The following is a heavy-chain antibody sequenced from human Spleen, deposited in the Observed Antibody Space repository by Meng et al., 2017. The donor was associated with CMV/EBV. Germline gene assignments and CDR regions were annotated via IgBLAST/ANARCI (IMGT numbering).Heavy chain of an antibody. CDR2: ISWNSGSI. D-gene: IGHD4/OR15-4a*01. Sequence: SLKISCEASGFTFSTYTMHWVRQAPGKGLEWVSGISWNSGSIDYADSVKGRFTISRDNAKNSVFLLLKSPRPEDTAFYFCAKDIYGAMYRGVDHWGQGTLVTVSS. J-gene: IGHJ4*02. V-gene: IGHV3-9*01. CDR3: AKDIYGAMYRGVDH. CDR1: GFTFSTYT.